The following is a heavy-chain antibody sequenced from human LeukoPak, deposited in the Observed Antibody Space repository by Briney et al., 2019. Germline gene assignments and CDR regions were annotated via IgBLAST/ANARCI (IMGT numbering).Heavy chain of an antibody. CDR1: GFIFGGYS. D-gene: IGHD3-22*01. J-gene: IGHJ4*02. V-gene: IGHV3-21*01. CDR2: ISSSSTYI. CDR3: AKDRNDTQKGLYYFDY. Sequence: PGGSLRLSCAGSGFIFGGYSMNWVRQAPGKGLEWVSSISSSSTYIYYADSVKGRFTISRDNAKNSLYLQMNSLRVEDTAVYYCAKDRNDTQKGLYYFDYWGQGTLVTVSS.